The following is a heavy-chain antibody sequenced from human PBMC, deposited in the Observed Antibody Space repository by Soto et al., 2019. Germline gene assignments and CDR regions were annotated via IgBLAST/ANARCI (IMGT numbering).Heavy chain of an antibody. Sequence: QVQLVQSGAEVKRPGSSVKVSCKASGDTFNFYSMNWVRQAPGLGLEWMGRVNPIVSMSNYAQKFQGRVTRTADKSTSTDYMELSSLRSEDTAIYYCARSYGSGYRAFDYWGQGALVTVSS. CDR1: GDTFNFYS. CDR2: VNPIVSMS. J-gene: IGHJ4*02. V-gene: IGHV1-69*02. D-gene: IGHD3-10*01. CDR3: ARSYGSGYRAFDY.